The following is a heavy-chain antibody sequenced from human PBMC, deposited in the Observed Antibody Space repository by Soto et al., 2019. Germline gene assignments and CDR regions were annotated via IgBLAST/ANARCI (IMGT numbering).Heavy chain of an antibody. CDR2: INYSGST. V-gene: IGHV4-31*03. CDR1: GGSISSGGYY. Sequence: QVQLQESGPGLVKPSQTLSLTCTVSGGSISSGGYYWSCIRQHPRKGLEWIRYINYSGSTYYNPYLKSRVTISVDTSKNQFALKLSSVTAADTAVYYCARVPYYYYGMDVWGQGTTVTVSS. J-gene: IGHJ6*02. CDR3: ARVPYYYYGMDV.